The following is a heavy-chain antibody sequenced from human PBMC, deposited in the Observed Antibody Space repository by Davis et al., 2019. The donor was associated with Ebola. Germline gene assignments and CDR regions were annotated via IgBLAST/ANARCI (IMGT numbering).Heavy chain of an antibody. J-gene: IGHJ6*02. CDR3: ARATKMDV. V-gene: IGHV3-33*08. CDR1: GLIVSSNC. CDR2: IWDDGSNK. Sequence: GESLKISCAVSGLIVSSNCMNWVRQAPGKGLQWVEVIWDDGSNKYYADSVKGRFTISRDNSKNTLYLQMNSLRAEDTAVYYCARATKMDVWGQGTTVTVSS.